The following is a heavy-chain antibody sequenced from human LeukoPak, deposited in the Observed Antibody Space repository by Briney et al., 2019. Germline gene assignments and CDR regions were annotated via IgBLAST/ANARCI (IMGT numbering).Heavy chain of an antibody. CDR1: GFTISGNY. CDR2: IYYGGST. D-gene: IGHD5-18*01. CDR3: ARGAPDGWSYGDFDY. Sequence: PGGSLRLSCAASGFTISGNYMSWVRQAPGKGLEWVSIIYYGGSTFYEDSVKGRFTISRDNSNNSLYLQMSSLRVEDTAVYFCARGAPDGWSYGDFDYWGQGTLVTVSS. V-gene: IGHV3-53*01. J-gene: IGHJ4*02.